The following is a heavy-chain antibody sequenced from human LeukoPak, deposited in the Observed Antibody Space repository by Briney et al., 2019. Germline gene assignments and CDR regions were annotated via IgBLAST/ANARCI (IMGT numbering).Heavy chain of an antibody. CDR3: ATAPRDGYNANFDI. J-gene: IGHJ3*02. V-gene: IGHV1-69*13. CDR2: IIPIFGTA. Sequence: SVKVSCKASGGTFSSYAISWVRQAPGQGLEWMGGIIPIFGTANYAQKFQGRVTITADESTSTAYMELSSLRSEDTAVYYCATAPRDGYNANFDIWGQGTLVTVSS. CDR1: GGTFSSYA. D-gene: IGHD5-24*01.